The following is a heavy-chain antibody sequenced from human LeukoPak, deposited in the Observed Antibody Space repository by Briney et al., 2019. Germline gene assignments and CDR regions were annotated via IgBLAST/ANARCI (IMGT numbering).Heavy chain of an antibody. J-gene: IGHJ4*02. Sequence: PGGSLRLSCSVSGFTFSSYTMHWVRQAPGKGLEWVSAISGSGGSTYYADSVKGRFTISRDNSKNTLYLQMNSLRAEDTAVYYCAKASEYYGSGSYPIGGFYWGQGTLVTVSS. D-gene: IGHD3-10*01. CDR2: ISGSGGST. CDR3: AKASEYYGSGSYPIGGFY. CDR1: GFTFSSYT. V-gene: IGHV3-23*01.